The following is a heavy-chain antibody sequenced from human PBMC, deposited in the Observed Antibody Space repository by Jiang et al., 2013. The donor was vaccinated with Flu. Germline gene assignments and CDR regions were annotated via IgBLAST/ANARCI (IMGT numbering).Heavy chain of an antibody. D-gene: IGHD1-26*01. V-gene: IGHV4-39*01. CDR2: IYYSGST. CDR1: GGSISSSSYY. J-gene: IGHJ3*02. CDR3: ARHVGSSLAFDI. Sequence: GSGLVKPSETLSLTCTVSGGSISSSSYYWGWIRQPPGKGLEWIGSIYYSGSTYYNPSLKSRVTISVDTSRNQFSLKLSSVTAADTAVYYCARHVGSSLAFDIWGQGTMVTVSS.